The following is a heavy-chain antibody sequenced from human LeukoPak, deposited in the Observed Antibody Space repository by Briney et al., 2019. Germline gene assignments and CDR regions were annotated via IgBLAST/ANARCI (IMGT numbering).Heavy chain of an antibody. CDR3: ARGLCAGGSCYVLDY. J-gene: IGHJ4*02. CDR1: GYTFSSYH. V-gene: IGHV1-46*01. CDR2: INPTGGDT. D-gene: IGHD2-15*01. Sequence: ASVKVSCKASGYTFSSYHMHWVRQAPGQGLEWMGIINPTGGDTTYPQKFQGRVTMTRDMSTSTFYMQLSSLRSEDTAVYFCARGLCAGGSCYVLDYWGQGTLVTVSS.